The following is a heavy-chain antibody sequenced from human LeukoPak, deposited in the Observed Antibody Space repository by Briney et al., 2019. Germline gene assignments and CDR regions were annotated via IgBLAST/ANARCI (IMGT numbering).Heavy chain of an antibody. D-gene: IGHD6-19*01. CDR3: ASSRSSSGWSLIDY. CDR1: GGSINSYY. V-gene: IGHV4-59*01. Sequence: SETLSLTCTVSGGSINSYYWSWIRQPPGKGLEWVGYIYYSGSTNYKPSLKRRGTISVDTSKNQFSLKVSSVTAADTAVYYCASSRSSSGWSLIDYWGQGALVTVSS. J-gene: IGHJ4*02. CDR2: IYYSGST.